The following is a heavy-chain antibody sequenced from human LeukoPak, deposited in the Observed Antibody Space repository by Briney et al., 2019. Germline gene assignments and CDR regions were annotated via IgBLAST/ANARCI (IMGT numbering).Heavy chain of an antibody. CDR2: IYHSGST. D-gene: IGHD3-16*02. J-gene: IGHJ4*02. V-gene: IGHV4-30-2*01. CDR3: AIEDMITFGGVIVN. CDR1: GGSISSGGYS. Sequence: TLSLTCAVSGGSISSGGYSWSWIRQPPGKGLEWIGYIYHSGSTYYNPSLKSRVTISVDRSKNQFSLKLSSVTAADTAVYYCAIEDMITFGGVIVNWGQGTLVTVSS.